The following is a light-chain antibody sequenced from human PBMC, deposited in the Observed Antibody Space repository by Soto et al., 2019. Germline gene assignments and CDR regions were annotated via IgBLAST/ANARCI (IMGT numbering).Light chain of an antibody. J-gene: IGLJ3*02. Sequence: QSALTQPASVSGSPGQSITISCTGTSSDVGSYNYVSWYQQHPGKAPKLMIYDVSNRPSGVSDRFSGSKSGNSASLTISGHQAEDEADYYCSSYTSTATRVFGGGTKLTVL. CDR3: SSYTSTATRV. V-gene: IGLV2-14*01. CDR1: SSDVGSYNY. CDR2: DVS.